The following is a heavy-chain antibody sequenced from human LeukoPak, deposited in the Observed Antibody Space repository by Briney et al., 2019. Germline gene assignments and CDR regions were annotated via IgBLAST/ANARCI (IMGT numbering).Heavy chain of an antibody. V-gene: IGHV4-59*01. CDR2: IHYSGST. CDR1: GGSISSYY. J-gene: IGHJ4*02. CDR3: ASAASRSSFFDY. Sequence: PSETLSLTCTVSGGSISSYYWNWIRQPPGKGLEWIGYIHYSGSTNYNPSLKSRVTISVDTSKSQFSLKLSSVTAADTAVYYCASAASRSSFFDYWGQGTLVTVSS. D-gene: IGHD6-6*01.